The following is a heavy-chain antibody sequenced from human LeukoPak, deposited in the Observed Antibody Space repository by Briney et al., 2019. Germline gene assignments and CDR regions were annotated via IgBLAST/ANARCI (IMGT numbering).Heavy chain of an antibody. Sequence: GGSLRLSCAASGFTFSSYAMSWVRQAPGKGLEWVGFIRSKAYGGTTEYAASVKGRFTISRDDSKSIAYLQMNSLKTEDTAVYYCRNYYDSSGYWRAFDIWGQGTMVTASS. J-gene: IGHJ3*02. V-gene: IGHV3-49*04. CDR2: IRSKAYGGTT. CDR1: GFTFSSYA. CDR3: RNYYDSSGYWRAFDI. D-gene: IGHD3-22*01.